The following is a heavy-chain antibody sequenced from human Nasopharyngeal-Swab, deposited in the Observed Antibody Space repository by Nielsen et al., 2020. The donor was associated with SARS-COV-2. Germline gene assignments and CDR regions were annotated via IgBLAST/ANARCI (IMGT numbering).Heavy chain of an antibody. CDR1: GVSISSYY. D-gene: IGHD2-15*01. CDR3: ARHGPRYCSAGNCFNWFDP. CDR2: IHDSGST. Sequence: SETLSLTCAVSGVSISSYYWSWIRQAPGKGLEWIGYIHDSGSTNYNPSLKSRVTMPVDTPKNQFSLKLSSVTAADTAVYFCARHGPRYCSAGNCFNWFDPWGQGTLVTVSS. V-gene: IGHV4-59*08. J-gene: IGHJ5*02.